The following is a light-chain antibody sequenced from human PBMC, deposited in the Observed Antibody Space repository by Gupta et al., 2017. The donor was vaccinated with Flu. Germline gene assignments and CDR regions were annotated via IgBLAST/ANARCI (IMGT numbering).Light chain of an antibody. J-gene: IGKJ2*01. CDR3: QQYYNLPDT. Sequence: TINCKSSQSVLYNVDNRNYLAWYQQKPGQPPKLLINWASSRESGVPDRFTGSGSATDFTLTITSLRAEDVAVYYCQQYYNLPDTFGQGTKLEI. CDR1: QSVLYNVDNRNY. V-gene: IGKV4-1*01. CDR2: WAS.